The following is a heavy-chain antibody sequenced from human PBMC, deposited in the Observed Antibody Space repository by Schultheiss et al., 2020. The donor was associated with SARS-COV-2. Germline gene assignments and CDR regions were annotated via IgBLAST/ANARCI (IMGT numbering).Heavy chain of an antibody. CDR1: GFTFSSYA. V-gene: IGHV3-23*01. D-gene: IGHD5-12*01. Sequence: GESLKISCAASGFTFSSYAMSWVRQAPGKGLEWVSAISGSGGSTYYADSVKGRFTISRDNSKNSLYLQMNSLRAEDTAVYYCARTGGSPPYYYYYGMDVWGQGTTVTVSS. CDR3: ARTGGSPPYYYYYGMDV. CDR2: ISGSGGST. J-gene: IGHJ6*02.